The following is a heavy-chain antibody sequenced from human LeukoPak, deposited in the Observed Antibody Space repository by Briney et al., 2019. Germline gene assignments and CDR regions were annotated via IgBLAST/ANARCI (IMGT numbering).Heavy chain of an antibody. V-gene: IGHV3-53*01. CDR1: GFSVSSNF. Sequence: PGGSLRLSCAASGFSVSSNFMSWVRQAPGKGLEWVSVIYSGGTTHYADSVKGRFTISRDNSKNTLSLQMNNLRAEDTAVYYCARDGYGNNYMDVWGKGTTVTVSS. CDR2: IYSGGTT. J-gene: IGHJ6*03. CDR3: ARDGYGNNYMDV. D-gene: IGHD1/OR15-1a*01.